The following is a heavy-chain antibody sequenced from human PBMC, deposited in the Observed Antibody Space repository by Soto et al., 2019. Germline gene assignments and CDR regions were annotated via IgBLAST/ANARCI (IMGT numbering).Heavy chain of an antibody. CDR3: ALSTSGYCSGPRCPVYFDY. CDR2: IYPGDSDT. Sequence: GESLKISCKGSGYSFTSYWIGWVRQMPGKGLEWMGIIYPGDSDTRYSPSSQGQVTISADKSITTAYQQWSSLKASDAAMYYCALSTSGYCSGPRCPVYFDYWGQGTPVTVSS. J-gene: IGHJ4*02. CDR1: GYSFTSYW. V-gene: IGHV5-51*01. D-gene: IGHD2-15*01.